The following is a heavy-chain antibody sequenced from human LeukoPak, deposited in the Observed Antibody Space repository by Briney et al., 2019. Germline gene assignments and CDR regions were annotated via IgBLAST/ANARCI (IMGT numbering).Heavy chain of an antibody. CDR3: ARATLVYDSSGYYFGDFDY. CDR2: ISYDGSNI. V-gene: IGHV3-30-3*01. J-gene: IGHJ4*02. CDR1: GITFSSYA. D-gene: IGHD3-22*01. Sequence: GGSLRLSCAASGITFSSYAMHWVRQAPGQGLEWVAVISYDGSNIYYADSVKGRFTISRDNSKDTVYLQMNSLRAEDTAGYYCARATLVYDSSGYYFGDFDYWGQGTLVTVSS.